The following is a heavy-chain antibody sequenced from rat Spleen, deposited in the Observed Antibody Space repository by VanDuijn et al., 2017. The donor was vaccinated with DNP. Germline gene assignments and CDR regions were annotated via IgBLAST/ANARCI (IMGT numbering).Heavy chain of an antibody. J-gene: IGHJ2*01. Sequence: EVQLQESGPGLVKPSQSPSLTCSVTDYSITNNYWGWIRKFPGNKMEWIGHINYSGRNSYNPSLISRVSITRDTSKNQFFLQLNSVTTEDTSTYYCVRGHPPRGFDYWGQGVMVTVSS. CDR1: DYSITNNY. CDR2: INYSGRN. D-gene: IGHD3-8*01. CDR3: VRGHPPRGFDY. V-gene: IGHV3-1*01.